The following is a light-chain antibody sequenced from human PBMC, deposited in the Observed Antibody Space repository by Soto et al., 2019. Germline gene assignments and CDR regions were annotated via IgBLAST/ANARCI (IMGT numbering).Light chain of an antibody. CDR1: SANVGTNP. Sequence: QSVLTQPPSASGTPGQTVTISCSISSANVGTNPVAWYQQRPGTAPKLLIYTNSQRPLGVPVRFSGSKSGTSASLAISGLQSEDEGDYYCATWDDNVYVFGTGTKVTVL. CDR2: TNS. CDR3: ATWDDNVYV. J-gene: IGLJ1*01. V-gene: IGLV1-44*01.